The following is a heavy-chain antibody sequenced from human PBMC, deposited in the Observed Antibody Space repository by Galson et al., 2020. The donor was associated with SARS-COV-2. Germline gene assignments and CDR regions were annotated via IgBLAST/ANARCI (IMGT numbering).Heavy chain of an antibody. V-gene: IGHV3-30*18. CDR2: ISYDGSNE. Sequence: GGSLRLSCEASGFTFSSYGIHWVRRAPGKGLEWVTFISYDGSNEFFADSVRGRFTIFRDNSKNTVYLQMNGLRDEETALYYCAKDTSRGSSLHNYYFGYWGQGTLVTVSS. D-gene: IGHD6-6*01. J-gene: IGHJ4*02. CDR1: GFTFSSYG. CDR3: AKDTSRGSSLHNYYFGY.